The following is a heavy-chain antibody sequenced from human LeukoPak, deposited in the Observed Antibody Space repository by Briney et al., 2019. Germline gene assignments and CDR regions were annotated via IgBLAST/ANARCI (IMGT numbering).Heavy chain of an antibody. D-gene: IGHD2-2*01. CDR3: ASRQNCSSTSCYALNWFDP. Sequence: SETLSLTCAVYGGSFSGYYWSWIRQPPGKGLEWIGEINHSGSTNYNPSLKSRVTISVDTSKNQFPLKLSSVTAADTAVYYCASRQNCSSTSCYALNWFDPWGQGTLVTVSS. V-gene: IGHV4-34*01. CDR1: GGSFSGYY. CDR2: INHSGST. J-gene: IGHJ5*02.